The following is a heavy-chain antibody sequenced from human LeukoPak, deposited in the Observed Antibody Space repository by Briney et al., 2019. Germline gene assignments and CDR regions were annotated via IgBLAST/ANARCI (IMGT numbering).Heavy chain of an antibody. CDR1: GFTFSSYA. CDR2: ISSNGGST. V-gene: IGHV3-64D*06. J-gene: IGHJ4*02. Sequence: GGSLRLSCSASGFTFSSYAMHWVRQAPGKGLEYVSAISSNGGSTYYADSVKGRFTISRDNSKNTLYLQMSSLRAEDTAVYYCVKDYDILTGYFDYWGQGTLVTVAS. CDR3: VKDYDILTGYFDY. D-gene: IGHD3-9*01.